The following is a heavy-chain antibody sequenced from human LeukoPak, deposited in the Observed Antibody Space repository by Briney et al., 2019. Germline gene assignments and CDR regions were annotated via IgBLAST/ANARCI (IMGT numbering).Heavy chain of an antibody. V-gene: IGHV4-59*08. CDR3: ARGRYCSSTSCPFDY. CDR2: IYYSGST. CDR1: GDSISSYY. Sequence: SETLSLTCTVSGDSISSYYWSWIRQPPGKGLEWIGYIYYSGSTNYNPSLKSRVTISVDTSKNQFSLKLSSVTAADTAVYYCARGRYCSSTSCPFDYWGQGTLVTVSS. J-gene: IGHJ4*02. D-gene: IGHD2-2*01.